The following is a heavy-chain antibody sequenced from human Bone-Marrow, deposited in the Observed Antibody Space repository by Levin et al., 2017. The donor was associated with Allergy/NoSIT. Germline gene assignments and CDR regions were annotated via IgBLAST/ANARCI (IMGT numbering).Heavy chain of an antibody. Sequence: SETLSLTCTVSGGSVSGYFWSWVRQPPGKGLEWIGYTHVSGNTKYNPSLISRVTMSADTSKNQFSLRLSSVTAADTAVYYCAGLNGWYFDLWGRDTLVTVSS. CDR1: GGSVSGYF. CDR2: THVSGNT. V-gene: IGHV4-59*08. CDR3: AGLNGWYFDL. J-gene: IGHJ2*01.